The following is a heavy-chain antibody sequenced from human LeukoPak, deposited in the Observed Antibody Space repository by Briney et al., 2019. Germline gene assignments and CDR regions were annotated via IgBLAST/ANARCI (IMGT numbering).Heavy chain of an antibody. CDR1: GYTFTSYG. CDR2: ISAYNGNT. J-gene: IGHJ4*02. V-gene: IGHV1-18*01. CDR3: ARGLYDSSSALYGY. D-gene: IGHD6-6*01. Sequence: AASVKVSCKASGYTFTSYGISWVRQAPGQGLEWMGWISAYNGNTNYAQKLQGRVTMTTDTSTSTAYMELRSLRSDDTAVYYCARGLYDSSSALYGYWGQGTLVTVSS.